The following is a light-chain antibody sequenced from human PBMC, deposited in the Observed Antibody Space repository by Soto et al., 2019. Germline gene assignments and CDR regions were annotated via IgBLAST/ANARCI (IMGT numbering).Light chain of an antibody. CDR2: DAS. CDR1: HSISSW. V-gene: IGKV1-5*01. J-gene: IGKJ1*01. CDR3: QQYNSYWP. Sequence: DIQMTQSPSSLCASIGDTVTIACRASHSISSWLAWYQQKPGEAPKLLIYDASSLESGVPSRFSGSGSGTEFTLTISSLQPDDFATYYCQQYNSYWPFGQGTKVDIK.